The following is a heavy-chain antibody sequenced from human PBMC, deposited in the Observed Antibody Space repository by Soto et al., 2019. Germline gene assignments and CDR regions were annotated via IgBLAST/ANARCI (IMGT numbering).Heavy chain of an antibody. CDR1: GGSITSGNSYS. J-gene: IGHJ5*02. CDR3: ARAVSPYFGTWFDP. Sequence: SETLSLTCAVSGGSITSGNSYSWAWIRQPPGRGLEWIGSISQTGATSYNPSLKSRVSVSLDKSKNQLSLRLSSVTAADMAVYYCARAVSPYFGTWFDPWGQGTLVTVPQ. CDR2: ISQTGAT. D-gene: IGHD3-10*01. V-gene: IGHV4-30-2*01.